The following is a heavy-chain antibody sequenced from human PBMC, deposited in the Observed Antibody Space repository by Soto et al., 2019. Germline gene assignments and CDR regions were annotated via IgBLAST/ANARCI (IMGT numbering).Heavy chain of an antibody. CDR1: GFTLSDFA. CDR2: LDGAGGST. D-gene: IGHD3-10*01. V-gene: IGHV3-23*01. J-gene: IGHJ6*02. CDR3: AAPRDEYGSGVSWFTYGMDI. Sequence: SLRLSCLASGFTLSDFAMTWVRHVPGRGLEWVASLDGAGGSTYYAESVRGRFSISRDNSQNTLFLQMKRLTVDDTAIYYCAAPRDEYGSGVSWFTYGMDIWGQGTTVTVSS.